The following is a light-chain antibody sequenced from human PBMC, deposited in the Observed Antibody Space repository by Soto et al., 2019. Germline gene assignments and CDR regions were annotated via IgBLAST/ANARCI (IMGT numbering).Light chain of an antibody. CDR2: EVS. CDR3: SSYTTRTSFIL. V-gene: IGLV2-14*01. J-gene: IGLJ2*01. CDR1: SSDIGNYYF. Sequence: QSALTQPASVSGAPGQSITISCTGTSSDIGNYYFFSWYQQVPGTAPKAMIYEVSSRPSGGSNRFSGSKSGNTASLTISGLQAEDEAYYYCSSYTTRTSFILFGGGTKLTVL.